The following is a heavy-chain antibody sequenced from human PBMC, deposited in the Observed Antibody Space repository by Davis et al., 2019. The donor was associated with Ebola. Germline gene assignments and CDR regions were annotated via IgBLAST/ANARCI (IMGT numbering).Heavy chain of an antibody. CDR2: FDPEDGET. D-gene: IGHD4-17*01. V-gene: IGHV1-24*01. J-gene: IGHJ3*02. Sequence: ASVKVSCKVSGYTLTELSMHWVRQAPGKGLEWMGGFDPEDGETIYAQKFQGRVTMTEDTSTDTAYMELSSLRSEDTAVYYCAKSKGYDYGDSYAFDIWGQGTMVTVSS. CDR3: AKSKGYDYGDSYAFDI. CDR1: GYTLTELS.